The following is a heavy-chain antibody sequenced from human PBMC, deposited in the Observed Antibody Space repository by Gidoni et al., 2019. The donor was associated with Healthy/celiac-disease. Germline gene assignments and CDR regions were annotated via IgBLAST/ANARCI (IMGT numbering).Heavy chain of an antibody. Sequence: QVQLVESGGSVVQPGRSLRLSCAASGFTFSSYGMPWVRQAPGKGLEWVAVISYDGSNKYYADSVKGRFTISRDNSKNTLYLQMNSLRAEDTAVYYCANVYYDFWSGYYSDYYGMDVWGQGTTVTVSS. V-gene: IGHV3-30*18. CDR1: GFTFSSYG. D-gene: IGHD3-3*01. J-gene: IGHJ6*02. CDR3: ANVYYDFWSGYYSDYYGMDV. CDR2: ISYDGSNK.